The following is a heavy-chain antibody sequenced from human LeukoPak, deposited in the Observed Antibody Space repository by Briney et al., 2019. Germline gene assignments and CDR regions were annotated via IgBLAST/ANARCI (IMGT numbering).Heavy chain of an antibody. Sequence: PGGSLRLYCAASGFTFSNAWMSGVRQAPGEGLEWVGRIKRKTDGGTTDYAAPVKGRFTNSRDDSKNTLYLQMNSLKTDDTAVYYWTTDLVAGFVGPAAMRRADYWGQGTLVTVSS. D-gene: IGHD2-2*01. V-gene: IGHV3-15*01. CDR1: GFTFSNAW. J-gene: IGHJ4*02. CDR3: TTDLVAGFVGPAAMRRADY. CDR2: IKRKTDGGTT.